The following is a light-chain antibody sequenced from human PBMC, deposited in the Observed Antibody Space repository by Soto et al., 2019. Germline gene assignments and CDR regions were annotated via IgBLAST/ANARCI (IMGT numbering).Light chain of an antibody. CDR1: SSDVGAYNY. CDR3: SSYTSSSTVV. J-gene: IGLJ3*02. Sequence: QSALTQPASVSGSTGQSGTISCRGSSSDVGAYNYVSWYQRHPGKAPKLMIYDVTNRPSGVSNRFSGSKSGNTASLTISGLQAEDEADYFCSSYTSSSTVVFGGGTKLTVL. V-gene: IGLV2-14*01. CDR2: DVT.